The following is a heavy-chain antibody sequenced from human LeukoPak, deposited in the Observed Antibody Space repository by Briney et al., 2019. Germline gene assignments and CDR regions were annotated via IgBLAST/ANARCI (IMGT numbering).Heavy chain of an antibody. CDR2: IYYSGST. V-gene: IGHV4-59*01. CDR3: ARDGVVVPAARGGAFDI. J-gene: IGHJ3*02. Sequence: KSSETLSLTCTVSGGSISSYYWSWIRQPPGKGLEWIGYIYYSGSTNYNPSLKSRVTISVDTSKNQFSLKLSSVTAADTAVYYCARDGVVVPAARGGAFDIWGQGTMVTVSS. D-gene: IGHD2-2*01. CDR1: GGSISSYY.